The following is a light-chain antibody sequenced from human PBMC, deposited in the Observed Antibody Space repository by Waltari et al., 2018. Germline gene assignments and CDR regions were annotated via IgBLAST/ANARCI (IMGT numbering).Light chain of an antibody. V-gene: IGKV3-11*01. J-gene: IGKJ3*01. CDR2: DAS. CDR1: QSVNNR. CDR3: QYRGHWPPGAT. Sequence: EIVFTQSPATLSLSPGERATLPCRASQSVNNRLTWYQQKPGQAPRLLIYDASKRATGIPARFSGSGSGTDFTLTISSLEPEDFAVYYCQYRGHWPPGATFGPGTKVEIK.